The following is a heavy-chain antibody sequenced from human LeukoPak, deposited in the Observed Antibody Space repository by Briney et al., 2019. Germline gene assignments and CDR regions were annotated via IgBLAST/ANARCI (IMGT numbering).Heavy chain of an antibody. CDR3: AKDSKVAAAGYFFDY. D-gene: IGHD6-13*01. CDR2: ISYDGSNK. V-gene: IGHV3-30-3*01. J-gene: IGHJ4*02. Sequence: GGSLRLSCAASGFTFSNYAMHWVRQAPGKGLEWVAVISYDGSNKYYADSVKGRFTISRDNSKNTLYLQMNSLRPEDTAVYHCAKDSKVAAAGYFFDYWGQGTLVTVSS. CDR1: GFTFSNYA.